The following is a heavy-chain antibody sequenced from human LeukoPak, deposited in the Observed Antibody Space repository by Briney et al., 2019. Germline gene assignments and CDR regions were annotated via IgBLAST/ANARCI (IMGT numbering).Heavy chain of an antibody. D-gene: IGHD3-10*01. J-gene: IGHJ6*02. Sequence: PSETLSLTCAVYGGSFSGYYWSWIRQPPGKGLEWIGEINHSGSTNYNPSLKSRVTISVDTSMNQFSLKLSSVTAADTAVYYCARGLWYYGSGSYYTLRGYYYYGMDVWGQGTTATVSS. CDR3: ARGLWYYGSGSYYTLRGYYYYGMDV. CDR1: GGSFSGYY. CDR2: INHSGST. V-gene: IGHV4-34*01.